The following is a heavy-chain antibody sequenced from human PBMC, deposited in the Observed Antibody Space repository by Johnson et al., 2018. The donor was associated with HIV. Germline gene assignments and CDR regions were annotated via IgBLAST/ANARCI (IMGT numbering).Heavy chain of an antibody. CDR1: GFTFSSYG. Sequence: QVQLVESGGGVVQPGRSLRLSCAASGFTFSSYGMHWVRQAPGKGLEWVAVISYDGSNKYYADSVKGRFTISRDNSKNTLYLQMNSLRAEDTAVYYCAKWGLGTMVTVSS. CDR3: AK. J-gene: IGHJ3*01. CDR2: ISYDGSNK. V-gene: IGHV3-30*18.